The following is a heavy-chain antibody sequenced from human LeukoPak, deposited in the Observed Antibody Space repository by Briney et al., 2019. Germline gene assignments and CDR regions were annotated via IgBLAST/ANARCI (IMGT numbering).Heavy chain of an antibody. D-gene: IGHD5-18*01. CDR3: ARDKGGYSYGYDY. Sequence: PGGSLRLSCAASGFTLSSYWVTWVRQAPGKGLEWVANIKQDGSEKHYVDSVKGRFTISRDNAKNSLYLQMNSLRAEDTAVYYCARDKGGYSYGYDYWGQGTLVTVSS. V-gene: IGHV3-7*01. J-gene: IGHJ4*02. CDR1: GFTLSSYW. CDR2: IKQDGSEK.